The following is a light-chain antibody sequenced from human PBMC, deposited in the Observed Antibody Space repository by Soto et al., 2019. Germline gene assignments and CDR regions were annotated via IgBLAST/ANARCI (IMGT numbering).Light chain of an antibody. CDR1: SGHSSDI. V-gene: IGLV4-60*03. J-gene: IGLJ3*02. CDR2: LEGSGSY. Sequence: QPVLTQSSSASASLGSSVKLTCTLSSGHSSDIIAWHQQQPGKAPRYLMKLEGSGSYDKGTGVPDRFSGSRSGADRYLTISNLQSEDEADYYCETWDSNTRMFGGGTQLTVL. CDR3: ETWDSNTRM.